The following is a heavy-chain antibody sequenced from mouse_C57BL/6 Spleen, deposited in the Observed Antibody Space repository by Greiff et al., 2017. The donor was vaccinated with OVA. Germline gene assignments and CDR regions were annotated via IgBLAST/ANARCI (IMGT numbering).Heavy chain of an antibody. D-gene: IGHD1-1*01. CDR3: ARDGGSRTGYWYFDV. J-gene: IGHJ1*03. Sequence: EVQGVESGGGLVKPGGSLKLSCAAAGFTFSSYAMSWVGQTPEKRVEWVANISDGGRYTYYPDNVKGRFTISRDNAKNNLYLQMSHLKSEDTAMYYCARDGGSRTGYWYFDVWGTGTTVTVSS. CDR1: GFTFSSYA. V-gene: IGHV5-4*01. CDR2: ISDGGRYT.